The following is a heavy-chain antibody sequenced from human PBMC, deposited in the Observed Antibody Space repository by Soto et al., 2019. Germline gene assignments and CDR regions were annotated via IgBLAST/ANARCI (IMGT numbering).Heavy chain of an antibody. J-gene: IGHJ3*02. D-gene: IGHD3-16*01. CDR2: ISSSSSYI. CDR3: ARGVWHDAFDI. CDR1: GFTFSSYS. V-gene: IGHV3-21*01. Sequence: EVQLVESGGGLVKPGGSLRLSCAASGFTFSSYSMNWVRQAPGKGLEWVSSISSSSSYIYYADSVKGRFTISRDNAKNSMYLQMNSLRAEDTAVYYCARGVWHDAFDIWGQGTMVTVSS.